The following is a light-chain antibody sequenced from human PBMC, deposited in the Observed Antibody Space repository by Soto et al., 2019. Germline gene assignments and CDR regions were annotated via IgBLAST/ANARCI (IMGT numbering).Light chain of an antibody. CDR3: SSYAGSANWGVV. CDR1: RSDLGGYNY. V-gene: IGLV2-8*01. CDR2: DVD. J-gene: IGLJ2*01. Sequence: QSVLTQPPSASGSPGQSVTISCSGSRSDLGGYNYVSWYQQHPGKAPKLLIYDVDKRPSGVSPRFSGSKSGNTASLTVTGLQAEDEANYYCSSYAGSANWGVVFGGGTKVTVL.